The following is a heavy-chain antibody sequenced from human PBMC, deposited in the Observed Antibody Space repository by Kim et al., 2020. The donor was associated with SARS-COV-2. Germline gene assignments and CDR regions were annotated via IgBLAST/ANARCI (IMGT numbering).Heavy chain of an antibody. CDR2: IMTMFNMT. Sequence: SVKVSCKAPEGTFSSHSISWVRQAPGQGLEWMGGIMTMFNMTKDAPKFQGRVTITADESTNTAYMDLSSLTLQDTAVYYCARESIGAAGFDSWGQGTLVTVSS. V-gene: IGHV1-69*13. D-gene: IGHD6-13*01. J-gene: IGHJ4*02. CDR1: EGTFSSHS. CDR3: ARESIGAAGFDS.